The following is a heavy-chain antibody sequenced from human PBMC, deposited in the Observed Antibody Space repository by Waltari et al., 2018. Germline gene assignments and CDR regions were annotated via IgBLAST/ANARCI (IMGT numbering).Heavy chain of an antibody. Sequence: QVQLQESGPGLVKPSETLSLTCAVSGYSISSGYYWGWIRQPPGKGLEWIGSIYHSGSTYYNPSLKSRVTISVDTSKNQFSLKLSSVTAADTAVYYCARRGSYRQFDYWGQGTLVTVSS. CDR3: ARRGSYRQFDY. V-gene: IGHV4-38-2*01. D-gene: IGHD1-26*01. CDR2: IYHSGST. J-gene: IGHJ4*02. CDR1: GYSISSGYY.